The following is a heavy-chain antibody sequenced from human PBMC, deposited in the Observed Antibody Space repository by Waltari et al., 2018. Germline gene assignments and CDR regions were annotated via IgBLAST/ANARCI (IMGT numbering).Heavy chain of an antibody. V-gene: IGHV3-53*01. Sequence: QPVESAGGLNVPGGSLSRPCAATGFSVLSNYMGWVRQAPGKGLEWVSVIYSGGGTTSYADSVKGRFTISKGDSRNIVYLQMNSLRADDTAMYYCARDRGASGYDFDYWGQGVLVTVSS. D-gene: IGHD5-12*01. CDR3: ARDRGASGYDFDY. CDR1: GFSVLSNY. CDR2: IYSGGGTT. J-gene: IGHJ4*02.